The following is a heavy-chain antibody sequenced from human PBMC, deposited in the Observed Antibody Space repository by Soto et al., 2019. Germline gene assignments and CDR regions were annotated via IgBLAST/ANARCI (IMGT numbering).Heavy chain of an antibody. V-gene: IGHV2-5*02. Sequence: QITLKESGPTLVKPTQTLTLTCTFSGFALSTSGVGVGWIRQPPGKALEWLALIYWDDDKPYSPSLKNRLPITKDTSKNQAVLTINNMDPVDTATYYCAHYTYYGGQDYWGQGTLVTVSS. J-gene: IGHJ4*02. CDR3: AHYTYYGGQDY. D-gene: IGHD3-22*01. CDR1: GFALSTSGVG. CDR2: IYWDDDK.